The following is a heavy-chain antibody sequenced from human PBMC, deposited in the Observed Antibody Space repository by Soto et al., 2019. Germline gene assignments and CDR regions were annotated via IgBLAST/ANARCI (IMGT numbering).Heavy chain of an antibody. CDR1: GYTFTSNY. Sequence: QVQLVQSGAEVKKPGASVKVSCKTPGYTFTSNYIHWVRQAPGHGLEWMGVITPSAGSASYAQKFQGRVTMTRDTSTSTVYMELSSLRSEDTAVYYCARDDGPFDYWGQGTLVNVSS. CDR3: ARDDGPFDY. CDR2: ITPSAGSA. J-gene: IGHJ4*02. V-gene: IGHV1-46*01.